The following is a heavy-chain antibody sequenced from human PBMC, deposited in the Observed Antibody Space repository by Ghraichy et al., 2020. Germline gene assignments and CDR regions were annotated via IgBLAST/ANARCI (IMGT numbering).Heavy chain of an antibody. V-gene: IGHV4-39*01. CDR2: IYYSGST. CDR3: ARLLLSARPDY. Sequence: SETLSLTCTVSGGSISSSNYYWGWIRQPPGKGLEWIGSIYYSGSTYYNPSLKSRVTISVDTSKNQFSLKLSSVTAADTAVYYCARLLLSARPDYWGQGTLVTVSS. D-gene: IGHD2-2*01. CDR1: GGSISSSNYY. J-gene: IGHJ4*02.